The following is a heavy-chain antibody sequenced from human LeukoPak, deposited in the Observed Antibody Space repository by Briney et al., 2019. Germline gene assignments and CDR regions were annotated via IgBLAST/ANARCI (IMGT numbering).Heavy chain of an antibody. D-gene: IGHD3-10*01. V-gene: IGHV1-2*06. CDR1: GYTFTGYY. J-gene: IGHJ5*02. Sequence: ASVKVSCKASGYTFTGYYLHWVRQAPGQGLGWMGRINPNSGGTNYAQTFQGRVTMTRDTSISTAYMELSRLRSDDTAVYYCARDRTMVRGEVPNWFDPWGQGTLVTVSS. CDR3: ARDRTMVRGEVPNWFDP. CDR2: INPNSGGT.